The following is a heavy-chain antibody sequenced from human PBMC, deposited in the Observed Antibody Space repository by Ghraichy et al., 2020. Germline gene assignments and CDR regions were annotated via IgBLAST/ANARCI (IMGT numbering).Heavy chain of an antibody. CDR2: IIPIFGTA. J-gene: IGHJ1*01. D-gene: IGHD4-17*01. CDR1: GGTFSSYA. Sequence: SVKVSCKASGGTFSSYAISWVRQAPGQGLEWMGGIIPIFGTANYAQKFQGRVTITADKSTSTAYMELSSLRSEDTAVYYCARVDYGEEYFQHWGQGTLVTVSS. CDR3: ARVDYGEEYFQH. V-gene: IGHV1-69*06.